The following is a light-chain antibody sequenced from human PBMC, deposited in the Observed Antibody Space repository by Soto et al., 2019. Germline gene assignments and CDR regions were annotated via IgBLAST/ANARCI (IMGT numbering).Light chain of an antibody. Sequence: EIVLTQSPGTLSLSPWEIAXXXXXXCQSVSSSYLAWYQQKPGQAPRLLIYGAXXSSTWSPAMFSGSGSGTDFTLTISSLAPEDFAVYYCQQRGNWPITFGQGTRLEIK. V-gene: IGKV3D-20*02. CDR2: GAX. CDR1: QSVSSSY. CDR3: QQRGNWPIT. J-gene: IGKJ5*01.